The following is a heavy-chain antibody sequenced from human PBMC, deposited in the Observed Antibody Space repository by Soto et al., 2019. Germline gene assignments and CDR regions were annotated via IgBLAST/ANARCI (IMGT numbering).Heavy chain of an antibody. CDR2: IYFSGSA. Sequence: QVQLQESGPGLVKPSQTLSLTCTVSGDSLSRGGYYWSWIRQLPGKGLEWIGYIYFSGSAYYNPSLKSRVNMSIDTSKNQFSLMLTSLTAADTAVYYCAKSSLRGIKHSWGQGTLAIVSS. J-gene: IGHJ4*02. CDR1: GDSLSRGGYY. V-gene: IGHV4-31*03. D-gene: IGHD3-10*01. CDR3: AKSSLRGIKHS.